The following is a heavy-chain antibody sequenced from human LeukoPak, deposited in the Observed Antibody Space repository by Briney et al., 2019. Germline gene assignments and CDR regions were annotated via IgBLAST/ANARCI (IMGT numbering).Heavy chain of an antibody. D-gene: IGHD6-13*01. CDR1: GFTFSSYW. V-gene: IGHV3-7*01. CDR2: VKQDGSEK. CDR3: ARDGYSSSWYRFDY. J-gene: IGHJ4*02. Sequence: GGSLRLSCAASGFTFSSYWMSWVRQAPGKGLEWVANVKQDGSEKYYVDSVKGRFTISRDNAKNSLYLQMNSLRAEDTAVYYCARDGYSSSWYRFDYWGQGTLVTVSS.